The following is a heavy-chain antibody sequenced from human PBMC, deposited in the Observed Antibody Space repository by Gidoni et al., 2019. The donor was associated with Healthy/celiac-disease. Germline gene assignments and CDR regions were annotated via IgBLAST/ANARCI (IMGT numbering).Heavy chain of an antibody. CDR1: GFTCGDYA. V-gene: IGHV3-49*05. J-gene: IGHJ6*02. Sequence: EVQQVASAVGLVKTGRCLILSCTASGFTCGDYAMRWFRQAPGKGLAWVGFIRSKADGGTTEYAGSVKGRYTISSDDAKSIADLQMNSLKTEDTAVYDCTRVGPNWELPNPYYYYGMDVWGQGTTVTGSS. CDR3: TRVGPNWELPNPYYYYGMDV. D-gene: IGHD1-26*01. CDR2: IRSKADGGTT.